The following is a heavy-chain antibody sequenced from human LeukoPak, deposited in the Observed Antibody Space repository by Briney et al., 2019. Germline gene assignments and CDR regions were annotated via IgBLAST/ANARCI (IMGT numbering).Heavy chain of an antibody. V-gene: IGHV1-18*01. CDR1: GYVFTSYG. Sequence: ASVTVSCTASGYVFTSYGISWVRQAPGQGLEWMGWISSHTGDTRYAQRFQDRVTMTTDISTTTAYLDLRSLRFDDTAVYYCARDVRRLQLSTYFFDFWGQGTLVSVSS. CDR2: ISSHTGDT. J-gene: IGHJ4*02. D-gene: IGHD4-17*01. CDR3: ARDVRRLQLSTYFFDF.